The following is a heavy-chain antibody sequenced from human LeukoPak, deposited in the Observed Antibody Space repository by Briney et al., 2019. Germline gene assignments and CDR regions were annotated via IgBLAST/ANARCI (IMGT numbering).Heavy chain of an antibody. CDR2: ISGSGGST. Sequence: GGSLRLSCAASGFTFSSYAMSWVRQAPGKGLEWVSAISGSGGSTYYADSVKGRFTISRDNSKNTLYLQMNSLRAEDTAVYYCARGHQLLSGAFDIWGQGTMVTVSS. CDR1: GFTFSSYA. CDR3: ARGHQLLSGAFDI. V-gene: IGHV3-23*01. J-gene: IGHJ3*02. D-gene: IGHD2-2*01.